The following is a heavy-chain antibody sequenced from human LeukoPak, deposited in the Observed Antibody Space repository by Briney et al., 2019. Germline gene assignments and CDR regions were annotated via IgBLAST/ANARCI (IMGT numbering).Heavy chain of an antibody. CDR3: ARTTEGYAGGPGYSYYYYMDV. D-gene: IGHD5-12*01. CDR2: IHYGGST. J-gene: IGHJ6*03. Sequence: PSETLSLTCTVSGCSISSYYWSWLRQPPGKGLEWIGYIHYGGSTHYDPSLKSRVTISVDTSKNQVSLKLRSVTAADTAVYYCARTTEGYAGGPGYSYYYYMDVWGEGTTVTISS. V-gene: IGHV4-59*01. CDR1: GCSISSYY.